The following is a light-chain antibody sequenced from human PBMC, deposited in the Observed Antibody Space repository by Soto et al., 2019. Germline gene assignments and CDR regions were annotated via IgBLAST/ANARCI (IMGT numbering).Light chain of an antibody. CDR2: QDS. CDR3: QAWDSSTVV. J-gene: IGLJ2*01. CDR1: KLGDKY. V-gene: IGLV3-1*01. Sequence: SYELTQPPSVSVSPGQTVSITCSGDKLGDKYACWYQQKPGQSPVLVIYQDSKRPSGIPERFSGSNSENTATLTISGTQAMDEADYYCQAWDSSTVVFGGGTKLTVL.